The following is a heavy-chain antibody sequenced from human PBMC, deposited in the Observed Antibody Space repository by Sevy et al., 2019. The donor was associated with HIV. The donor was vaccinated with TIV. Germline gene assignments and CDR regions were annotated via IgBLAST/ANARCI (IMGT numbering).Heavy chain of an antibody. CDR2: IYWDGDT. D-gene: IGHD3-9*01. V-gene: IGHV2-5*02. Sequence: SGPTLVKPTQTLTLTCTFSGFSFSTSGVGVGWIRQPPGKAPEWLARIYWDGDTRYSPSLMNRLTITKDTSKDQVVLRMANMEPVDTGTYYCAHRRSKGITITGFDYWGQGTLVTVSS. CDR3: AHRRSKGITITGFDY. J-gene: IGHJ4*02. CDR1: GFSFSTSGVG.